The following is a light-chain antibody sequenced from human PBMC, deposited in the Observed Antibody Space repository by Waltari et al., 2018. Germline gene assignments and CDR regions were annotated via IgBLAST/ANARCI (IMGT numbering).Light chain of an antibody. CDR3: AAWDDTLSGVV. V-gene: IGLV1-47*01. CDR1: SSNIGSTH. Sequence: QSVLTQSPSASAAPGQRVTISCSGSSSNIGSTHVYWYQHVPGTAPKLLIYRNNQRPSGVPDRFSGSKSGTSASLAVSGLRSEDEADYYCAAWDDTLSGVVFGGGTKLTDL. J-gene: IGLJ2*01. CDR2: RNN.